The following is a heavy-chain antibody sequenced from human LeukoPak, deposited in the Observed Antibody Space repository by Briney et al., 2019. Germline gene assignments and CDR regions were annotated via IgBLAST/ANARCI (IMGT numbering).Heavy chain of an antibody. CDR3: ARDIGGPQDY. CDR2: IYYSGST. CDR1: GGSISSSSYY. J-gene: IGHJ4*02. V-gene: IGHV4-39*07. D-gene: IGHD2-15*01. Sequence: ASETLSLTCTVSGGSISSSSYYWGWIRQPPGKGLEWIGSIYYSGSTYYNPSLKSRVTISLDTSKNQFSLNLSSVTAADTAVYYCARDIGGPQDYWGQGTLVTVSS.